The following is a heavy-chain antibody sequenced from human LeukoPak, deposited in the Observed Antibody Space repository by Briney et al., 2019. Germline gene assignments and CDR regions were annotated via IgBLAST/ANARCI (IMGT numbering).Heavy chain of an antibody. CDR3: ARGGFGGYYVWGSYRPYYFDY. D-gene: IGHD3-16*02. CDR1: GCSISSSSYY. J-gene: IGHJ4*02. CDR2: VYYSGST. V-gene: IGHV4-39*01. Sequence: SETLSLTCTVSGCSISSSSYYWGGIRQPPGKGLEWMGSVYYSGSTYYNPSLKSRVTIYVDTSKNQFSLKLSSVPAADTAVYYCARGGFGGYYVWGSYRPYYFDYWGQGTLVTVSS.